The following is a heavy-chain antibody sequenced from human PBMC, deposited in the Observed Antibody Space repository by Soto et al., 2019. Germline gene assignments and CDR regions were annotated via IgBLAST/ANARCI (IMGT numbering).Heavy chain of an antibody. J-gene: IGHJ4*02. V-gene: IGHV1-69*13. Sequence: ASVKVSCKASGGTFSSYAISWVRQAPGQGLEWMGGIIPIFGTANYAQKFQGRVTITADESTSTAYMELSSLRSEDTAVYYCAGNVVVPAAMSYFDYWGQGTLVTVS. CDR2: IIPIFGTA. D-gene: IGHD2-2*01. CDR3: AGNVVVPAAMSYFDY. CDR1: GGTFSSYA.